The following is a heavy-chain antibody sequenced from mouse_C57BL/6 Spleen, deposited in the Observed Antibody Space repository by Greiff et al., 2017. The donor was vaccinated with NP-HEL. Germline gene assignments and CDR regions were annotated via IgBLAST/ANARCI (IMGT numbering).Heavy chain of an antibody. CDR2: IYPGDGDT. J-gene: IGHJ2*01. Sequence: LQESGPELVKPGASVKISCKASGYAFSSSWMNWVKQRPGKGLEWIGRIYPGDGDTNYNGKFKGKATLTADKSSSTAYMQLSSLTSEDSAVYFCATWYFDYWGQGTTLTVSS. CDR3: ATWYFDY. CDR1: GYAFSSSW. V-gene: IGHV1-82*01.